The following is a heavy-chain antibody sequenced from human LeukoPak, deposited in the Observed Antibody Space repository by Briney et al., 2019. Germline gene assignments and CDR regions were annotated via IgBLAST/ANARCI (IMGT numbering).Heavy chain of an antibody. V-gene: IGHV3-53*01. CDR3: AREIGSAARGR. CDR2: IYTTGST. D-gene: IGHD6-13*01. CDR1: GLTVRTNS. Sequence: GGSLILSCAASGLTVRTNSMGWVRQAPGKGLEWVSVIYTTGSTYYEDSVNGRFLISRDNSKNTLDLQMNSLRVEDTAVYFCAREIGSAARGRWGQGTLVTVSS. J-gene: IGHJ4*02.